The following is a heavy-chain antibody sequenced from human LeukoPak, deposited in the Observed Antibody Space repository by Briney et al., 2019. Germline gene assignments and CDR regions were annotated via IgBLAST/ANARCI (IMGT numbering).Heavy chain of an antibody. CDR1: GFTFNNFG. Sequence: GGSLRLSCAASGFTFNNFGMAWVRQAPGKGPEWVSTISGDGRNTHYADSVKGRFAISRDNPMSMLFLQMSSLRVEDTALYYCAKDVGGSSFFDYWGQGISVTVSS. CDR3: AKDVGGSSFFDY. D-gene: IGHD6-6*01. J-gene: IGHJ4*02. CDR2: ISGDGRNT. V-gene: IGHV3-23*01.